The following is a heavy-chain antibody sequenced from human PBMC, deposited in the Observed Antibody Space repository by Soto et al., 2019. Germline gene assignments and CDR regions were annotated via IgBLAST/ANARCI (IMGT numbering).Heavy chain of an antibody. J-gene: IGHJ6*02. D-gene: IGHD6-13*01. Sequence: PSETLSLTCTVSGGSISSGGYYWSWIRQHPGKGLEWIGYIYYSGSTYYNPSLKSRVTISVDTSKNQFSLKLSSVTAADTAVYYCARDQEIAAAGTYDYYYYGMDVWGQGTTVTVS. CDR3: ARDQEIAAAGTYDYYYYGMDV. CDR2: IYYSGST. CDR1: GGSISSGGYY. V-gene: IGHV4-31*03.